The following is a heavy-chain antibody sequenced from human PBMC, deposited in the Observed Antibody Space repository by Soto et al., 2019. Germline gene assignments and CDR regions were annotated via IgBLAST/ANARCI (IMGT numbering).Heavy chain of an antibody. CDR3: AHSGAMPPWDYFYY. D-gene: IGHD2-2*01. CDR1: GFSLSTSGVG. Sequence: GPAPTLVDPTQTLTLTCTLSGFSLSTSGVGVGWIRQPPGKALEWLALIYWDDDKRYSPSLKSRLTITKDTSKNQVVLTMTNMDPVDTATYYCAHSGAMPPWDYFYYWGQGTLVTVSS. J-gene: IGHJ4*02. CDR2: IYWDDDK. V-gene: IGHV2-5*02.